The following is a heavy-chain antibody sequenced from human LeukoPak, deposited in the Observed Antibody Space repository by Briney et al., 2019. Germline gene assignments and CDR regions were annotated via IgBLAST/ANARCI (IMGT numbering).Heavy chain of an antibody. CDR2: MNPNSGNT. V-gene: IGHV1-8*01. CDR3: ARGGYGDYVGGGYFDY. D-gene: IGHD4-17*01. J-gene: IGHJ4*02. Sequence: ASVKVSCKASGYTFTSYDINWVRQATGQGLEWMGWMNPNSGNTGYAQKFQGRVTMTRNTSISTAYMELSSLRSEDTAVYYCARGGYGDYVGGGYFDYWGQGTLVTVSS. CDR1: GYTFTSYD.